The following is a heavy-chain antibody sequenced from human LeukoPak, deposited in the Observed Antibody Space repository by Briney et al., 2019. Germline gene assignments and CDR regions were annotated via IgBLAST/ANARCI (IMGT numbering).Heavy chain of an antibody. D-gene: IGHD3-22*01. J-gene: IGHJ3*02. CDR3: AREKDYYDSSGYYPNDAFDI. CDR2: IYHSGST. CDR1: GYSISSGYY. Sequence: PSETLSLTCTVSGYSISSGYYWGWIRQPPGKGLEWIGSIYHSGSTYYNPSLKSRVTISVDTSKNQFSLKLSSVTAADTAVYYCAREKDYYDSSGYYPNDAFDIWGQGTMVTVSS. V-gene: IGHV4-38-2*02.